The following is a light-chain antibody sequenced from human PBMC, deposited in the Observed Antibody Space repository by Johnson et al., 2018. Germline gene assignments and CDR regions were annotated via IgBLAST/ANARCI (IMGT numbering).Light chain of an antibody. V-gene: IGLV1-51*02. J-gene: IGLJ1*01. CDR3: GTWDSSLSAGNV. CDR1: SSNIGNNY. Sequence: QSVLTQPPSVSAAPGQKVTISCSGSSSNIGNNYVSWYQQLPGTAPKLLIYENNKRPSGIPDRFSGSKSGTSATLVITGLQPGDEAEYYCGTWDSSLSAGNVFGTGTKVTVL. CDR2: ENN.